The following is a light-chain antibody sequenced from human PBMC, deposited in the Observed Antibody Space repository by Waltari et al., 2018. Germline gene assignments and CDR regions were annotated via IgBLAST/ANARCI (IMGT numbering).Light chain of an antibody. Sequence: QSALTQPASVSGSPGQSIAISCTGTTSDVGGYDDIPWYQQHPGKAPKLMIYDVSNRPSGVSNRFSGSKSGNTASLTISGLQAEDEADYYCSSYTTSGTLFGTGTKVTVL. CDR2: DVS. V-gene: IGLV2-14*03. CDR3: SSYTTSGTL. J-gene: IGLJ1*01. CDR1: TSDVGGYDD.